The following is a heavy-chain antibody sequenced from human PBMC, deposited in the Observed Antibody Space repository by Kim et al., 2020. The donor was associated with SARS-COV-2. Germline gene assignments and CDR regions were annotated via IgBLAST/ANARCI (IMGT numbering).Heavy chain of an antibody. J-gene: IGHJ4*02. D-gene: IGHD5-12*01. V-gene: IGHV4-34*01. Sequence: GSTHYNPCRKSRVTISVDTSKNQFCLKLSSVTAADTAVYYCARISGSLLNWVQGTLVTVSS. CDR2: GST. CDR3: ARISGSLLN.